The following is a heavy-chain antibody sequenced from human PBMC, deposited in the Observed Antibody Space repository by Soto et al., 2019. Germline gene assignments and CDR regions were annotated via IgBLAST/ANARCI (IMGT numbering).Heavy chain of an antibody. CDR3: ARSRIQFDY. Sequence: QVQLMESGGGVVQPGRSLRLSCAASGFTFSSYAMHWVRQAPGKGLEWVAVISYDGSNKYYADSVKGRFTISRDNSKNTLYLQMNSLRAEDTAVYYCARSRIQFDYWGQGTLVTVSS. CDR1: GFTFSSYA. CDR2: ISYDGSNK. V-gene: IGHV3-30-3*01. D-gene: IGHD5-18*01. J-gene: IGHJ4*02.